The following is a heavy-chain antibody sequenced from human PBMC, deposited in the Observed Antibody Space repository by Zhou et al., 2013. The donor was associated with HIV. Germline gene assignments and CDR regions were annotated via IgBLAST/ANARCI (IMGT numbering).Heavy chain of an antibody. V-gene: IGHV4-59*11. Sequence: QVQLQESGPGLVKPSETLSLTCTVSGGSISNHYWTWFRQTPGKGLEWIGYIQNSGNTNYNPSLNSRVTISVDTSKNRFSLKLNSVTAADTAMYYCARGQWLPVFDYWGQGTLVTVS. J-gene: IGHJ4*02. CDR3: ARGQWLPVFDY. CDR2: IQNSGNT. CDR1: GGSISNHY. D-gene: IGHD6-19*01.